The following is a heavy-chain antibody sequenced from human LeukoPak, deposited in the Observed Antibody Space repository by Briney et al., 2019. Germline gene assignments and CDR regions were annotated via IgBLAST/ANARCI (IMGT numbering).Heavy chain of an antibody. Sequence: ASVKVSCMASGYTFTSYGISWVRQAPGRGLEWMAWISAYNGNTNYAQKLQGRVTMTRNTSISTAYMELSSLRSEDTAVYYCARGGPRSFRAFDPWGQGTLVTVSS. J-gene: IGHJ5*02. CDR1: GYTFTSYG. D-gene: IGHD3-16*01. CDR3: ARGGPRSFRAFDP. CDR2: ISAYNGNT. V-gene: IGHV1-18*01.